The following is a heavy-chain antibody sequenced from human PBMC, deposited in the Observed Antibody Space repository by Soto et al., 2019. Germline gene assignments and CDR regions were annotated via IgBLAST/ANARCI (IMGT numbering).Heavy chain of an antibody. D-gene: IGHD3-16*01. Sequence: GSLSLSCAISGFTFSQFNMNWVRQAPGKGLEWVAFISKDSTTMYYAASVKGRFTVSRDNAVNSLNLQMNSLRDDDTAVYYCARDGGNWFGPWGQGTLVTVSS. J-gene: IGHJ5*02. V-gene: IGHV3-48*02. CDR1: GFTFSQFN. CDR3: ARDGGNWFGP. CDR2: ISKDSTTM.